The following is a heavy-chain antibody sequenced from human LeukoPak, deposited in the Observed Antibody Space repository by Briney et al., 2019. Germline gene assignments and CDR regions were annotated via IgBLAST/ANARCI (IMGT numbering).Heavy chain of an antibody. D-gene: IGHD3-22*01. CDR1: GYTFTSNY. CDR3: ARAPQYYYDSSGYLS. Sequence: ASVKVSCKAFGYTFTSNYMHWVRQAPGQGPEWMGVISPSGGSTTYAQKFQGRVTLTRDMSTSTVYMELSSLRSEDTAVYYCARAPQYYYDSSGYLSWGQGTLVTVSS. V-gene: IGHV1-46*01. CDR2: ISPSGGST. J-gene: IGHJ4*02.